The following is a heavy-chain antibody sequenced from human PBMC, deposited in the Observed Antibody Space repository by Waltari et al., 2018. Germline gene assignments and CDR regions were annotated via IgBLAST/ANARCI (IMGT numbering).Heavy chain of an antibody. CDR2: ISSSSSTI. D-gene: IGHD4-17*01. CDR3: ARDDYGDYCPFDY. CDR1: GFTFSSYS. Sequence: EVQLVESGGGLVQPGGSLRLSCAASGFTFSSYSMNWVRQAPGKGLEWVSYISSSSSTIYYADCVKGRFTISRDNAKNSLYLQMNSLRAEDTAVYYCARDDYGDYCPFDYWGQGTLVTVSS. V-gene: IGHV3-48*01. J-gene: IGHJ4*02.